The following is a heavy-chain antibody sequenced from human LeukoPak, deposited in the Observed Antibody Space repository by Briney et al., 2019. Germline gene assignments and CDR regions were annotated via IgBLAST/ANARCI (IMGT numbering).Heavy chain of an antibody. D-gene: IGHD2-2*01. V-gene: IGHV3-30*02. CDR2: IRYDGSNK. CDR3: ARGSAIVVVPAAVHFDI. J-gene: IGHJ3*02. Sequence: GGSLRLSCAASGFTFSSYGMHWVRQAPGKGLEWVAFIRYDGSNKYYADSVKGRFTISRDNAKNSLYLQMNSLRAEDTAVYYCARGSAIVVVPAAVHFDIWGQGTMVTVSS. CDR1: GFTFSSYG.